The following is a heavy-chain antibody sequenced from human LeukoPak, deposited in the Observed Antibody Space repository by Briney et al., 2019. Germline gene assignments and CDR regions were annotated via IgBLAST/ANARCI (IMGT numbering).Heavy chain of an antibody. J-gene: IGHJ3*02. CDR2: TRNKANSYTT. CDR1: GFTFSDYY. D-gene: IGHD2-2*01. CDR3: ARVRYCSSTTCRGAFDI. Sequence: GGSLRLSCVASGFTFSDYYMSWIRQAPGKGLEWVGRTRNKANSYTTEYAASVKDRFTISRDDSEKSLYLQMNSLKTEDTAVYYCARVRYCSSTTCRGAFDIWGQGTMVTVSS. V-gene: IGHV3-72*01.